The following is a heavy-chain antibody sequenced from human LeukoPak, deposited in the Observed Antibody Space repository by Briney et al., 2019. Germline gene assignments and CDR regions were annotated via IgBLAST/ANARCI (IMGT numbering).Heavy chain of an antibody. V-gene: IGHV3-7*01. D-gene: IGHD3-3*01. Sequence: GGSLRLSCAASGFTFSSYWMTSVRQAPRKGLGWVANIKQEGSEKYSVDSVKGRFTISRDNAKNSLYLQMNSLRAEDTAVYYCARDAKSTTIFGEVPNETTYYYYYYMDVWGKGTTVTVSS. CDR3: ARDAKSTTIFGEVPNETTYYYYYYMDV. CDR1: GFTFSSYW. CDR2: IKQEGSEK. J-gene: IGHJ6*03.